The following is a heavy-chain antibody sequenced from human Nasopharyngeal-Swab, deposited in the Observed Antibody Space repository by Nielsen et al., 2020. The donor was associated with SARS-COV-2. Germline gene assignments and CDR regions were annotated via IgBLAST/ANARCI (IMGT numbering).Heavy chain of an antibody. Sequence: ASVKVSCKASGYTFTSYYMHWVRQAPGQRREWMGWINAGSGQTRYSQTFQDRVTITRDTSASTVYMELSSLRPEDTAVYYCARERELQSHQYYYYMDVWGKGTTVAVSS. V-gene: IGHV1-3*01. J-gene: IGHJ6*03. CDR1: GYTFTSYY. CDR3: ARERELQSHQYYYYMDV. D-gene: IGHD2-2*01. CDR2: INAGSGQT.